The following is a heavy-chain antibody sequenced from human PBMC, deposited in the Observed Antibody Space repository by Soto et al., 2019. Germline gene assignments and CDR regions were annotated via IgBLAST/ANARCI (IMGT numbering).Heavy chain of an antibody. CDR2: INPHNGDT. D-gene: IGHD5-12*01. CDR1: GYTFTGYY. CDR3: ARILSGYDLVGFDP. V-gene: IGHV1-2*02. J-gene: IGHJ5*02. Sequence: ASVKVSCKASGYTFTGYYMHWVRQAPGQGLEWMGWINPHNGDTHYAQKLQGRVSMTTDTSTSTAYMELRSLRSDDTAVYYCARILSGYDLVGFDPWGQGTLVTVSS.